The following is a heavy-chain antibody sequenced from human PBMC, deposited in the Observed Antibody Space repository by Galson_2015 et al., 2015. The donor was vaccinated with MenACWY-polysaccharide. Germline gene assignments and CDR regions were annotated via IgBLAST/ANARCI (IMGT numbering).Heavy chain of an antibody. CDR2: ISGSGGTT. V-gene: IGHV3-23*01. J-gene: IGHJ6*02. D-gene: IGHD2-2*01. CDR3: LVVPGGNYRATDV. CDR1: GFTFSSYA. Sequence: SLRLSCAASGFTFSSYAMSWVRQAPGKGLEWVAAISGSGGTTYYADSVKGRFTISRDNSKNMVYLQMNSLRAEDTAVYYSLVVPGGNYRATDVWGQGTTVAASS.